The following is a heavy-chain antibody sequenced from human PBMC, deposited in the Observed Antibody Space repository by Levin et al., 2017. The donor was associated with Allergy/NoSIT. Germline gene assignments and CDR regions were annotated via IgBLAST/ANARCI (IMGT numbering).Heavy chain of an antibody. J-gene: IGHJ6*02. Sequence: GGSLRLSCKASGYIFTSYGISWVRQAPGQGLEWMGWFSGYNGQTKYVQNLQGRVTMTADTSTSTAYMELRSLTSDDTAVYYCARVSLDYDVLTRDYYYYYGLDAWGQGTTVAVSS. V-gene: IGHV1-18*01. CDR3: ARVSLDYDVLTRDYYYYYGLDA. CDR1: GYIFTSYG. D-gene: IGHD3-9*01. CDR2: FSGYNGQT.